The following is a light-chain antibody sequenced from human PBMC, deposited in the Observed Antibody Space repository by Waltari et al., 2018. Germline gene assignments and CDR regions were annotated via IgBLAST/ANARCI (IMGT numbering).Light chain of an antibody. CDR1: QSVLYRSNNKNC. Sequence: DIVMTQSPDSLAVSLGERATINCKSSQSVLYRSNNKNCLAWYQQKPGQSPKLLIYWTSTRESGVPDRFSGGGSWTDFTLTISSLQAEDVAVYYCQQYYTTPPTFGGGTKVEIK. CDR3: QQYYTTPPT. J-gene: IGKJ4*01. V-gene: IGKV4-1*01. CDR2: WTS.